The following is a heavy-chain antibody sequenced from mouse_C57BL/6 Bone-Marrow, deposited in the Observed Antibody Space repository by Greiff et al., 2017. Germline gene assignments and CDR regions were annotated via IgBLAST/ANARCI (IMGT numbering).Heavy chain of an antibody. V-gene: IGHV1-47*01. CDR2: FHPYNDDT. J-gene: IGHJ4*01. CDR3: ARALYYYGSSGDYYAMDY. Sequence: VQLQQSGAELVKPGASVKMSCKASGYTFTTYPIEWMKQNHGKSLEWIGNFHPYNDDTKYTEKFKGKATLTVEKSSSTVYLELSRLTSDDSAVYYCARALYYYGSSGDYYAMDYWGQGTSVTVSS. CDR1: GYTFTTYP. D-gene: IGHD1-1*01.